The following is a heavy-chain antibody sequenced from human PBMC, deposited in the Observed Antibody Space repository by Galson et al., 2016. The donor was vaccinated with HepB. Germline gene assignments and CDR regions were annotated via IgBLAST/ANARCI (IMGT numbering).Heavy chain of an antibody. CDR2: DSMDGRRK. V-gene: IGHV3-30*18. CDR3: AKRHEYCPPVGCSVDS. CDR1: GFTFNKYG. J-gene: IGHJ4*02. Sequence: SLRLSCAASGFTFNKYGMHWVRQAPGKGLEWVAADSMDGRRKFYADSVKGRFTISRDNSNNMLFLQMSSLRADDTAVYYCAKRHEYCPPVGCSVDSWGQGTLVSVSS. D-gene: IGHD2/OR15-2a*01.